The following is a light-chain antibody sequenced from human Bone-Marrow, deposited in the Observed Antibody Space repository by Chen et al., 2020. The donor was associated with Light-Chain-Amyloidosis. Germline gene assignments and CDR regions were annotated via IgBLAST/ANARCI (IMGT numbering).Light chain of an antibody. CDR2: GNS. CDR1: SSNIGAGYV. V-gene: IGLV1-40*01. CDR3: QSYDSSLSASNWV. J-gene: IGLJ3*02. Sequence: QSVLTQPPSVSGAPGQRVTISCTGSSSNIGAGYVVHWYQQLPGTAPKLLIYGNSNRPSGVPNRFSGSKSGTSASLAITGLQAEDEADYYCQSYDSSLSASNWVFGGGTKLTVL.